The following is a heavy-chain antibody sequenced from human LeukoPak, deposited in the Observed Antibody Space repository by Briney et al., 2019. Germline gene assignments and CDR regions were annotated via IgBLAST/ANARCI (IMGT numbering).Heavy chain of an antibody. CDR3: AKDFSSGLYYYYGMDV. Sequence: GGSLRLSCAASGFTFSNYAMHWVRQAPGKGLEWVAVISYDGSNKYYADSVKGRFTISRDNSKNTLYLQMNSLRAEDTAVYYCAKDFSSGLYYYYGMDVWGQGTTVTVSS. J-gene: IGHJ6*02. CDR1: GFTFSNYA. CDR2: ISYDGSNK. D-gene: IGHD3-3*01. V-gene: IGHV3-30-3*01.